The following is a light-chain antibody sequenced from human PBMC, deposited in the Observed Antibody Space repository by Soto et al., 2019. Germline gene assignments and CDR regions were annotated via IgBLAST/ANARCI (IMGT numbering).Light chain of an antibody. V-gene: IGLV3-9*01. CDR1: NIGSKN. J-gene: IGLJ2*01. Sequence: SYELTQPLSVSVALGQTARITCGGNNIGSKNVHWYQQKPGQAPVLVVYRDSNRPSGIPERFSGSNSGNTATLTISRAQAEDDAYYHVQVWGSSTVVFGGGTKLTVL. CDR2: RDS. CDR3: QVWGSSTVV.